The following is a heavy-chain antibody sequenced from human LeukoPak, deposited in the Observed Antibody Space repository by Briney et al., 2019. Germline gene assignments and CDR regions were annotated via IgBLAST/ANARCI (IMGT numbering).Heavy chain of an antibody. V-gene: IGHV4-39*07. CDR3: ARVGNMGAYDY. CDR1: GGSISSSSYY. J-gene: IGHJ4*02. CDR2: IYYSGSA. D-gene: IGHD1-26*01. Sequence: SETLSLTCTVSGGSISSSSYYWGWIRQPPWKGLEWIGSIYYSGSAYYNPSLKSRVTISVDTSKNQFSLKLSSVTAADTAVYYCARVGNMGAYDYWGQGTLVTVSS.